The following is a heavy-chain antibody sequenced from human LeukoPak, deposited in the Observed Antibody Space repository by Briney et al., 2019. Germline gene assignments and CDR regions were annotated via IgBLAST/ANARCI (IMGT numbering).Heavy chain of an antibody. CDR3: AKARRDGYNLYWFDP. Sequence: GGSLRLSCAASGFTFSSSAVNWVRQAPGKGLEWVSTISGSGGSTYYADSVKGRFTISRDNSKNTLYLQLNSLRAEDTAIYYCAKARRDGYNLYWFDPWGQGTLVTVSS. D-gene: IGHD5-24*01. CDR2: ISGSGGST. CDR1: GFTFSSSA. J-gene: IGHJ5*02. V-gene: IGHV3-23*01.